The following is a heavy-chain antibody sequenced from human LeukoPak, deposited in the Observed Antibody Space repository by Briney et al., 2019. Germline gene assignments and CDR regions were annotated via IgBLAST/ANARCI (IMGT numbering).Heavy chain of an antibody. J-gene: IGHJ4*02. CDR1: GGSISSYY. D-gene: IGHD3-22*01. Sequence: SETLSLTYTVSGGSISSYYWSWIRQPAGKGLEWIGRIYTSGSTNYNPSLKSRVTMSVDTSKNQFSLKLSSVTAADTAVYYCARGSYVYDSSGSDPFDYWGQGTLVTVSS. CDR3: ARGSYVYDSSGSDPFDY. V-gene: IGHV4-4*07. CDR2: IYTSGST.